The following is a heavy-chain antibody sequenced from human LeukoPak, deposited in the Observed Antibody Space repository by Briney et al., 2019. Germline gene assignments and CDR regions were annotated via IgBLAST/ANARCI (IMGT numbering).Heavy chain of an antibody. V-gene: IGHV4-59*08. CDR3: ARTPTGYCSSTSCYWSGSMDV. Sequence: PSETLSLTCTVSGGSISSYYWSWIRQPPGKGLEWIGYIYYSGSTNYNPSLKSRVTISVDTSKNQFSLKLSSVTAADTAVYYCARTPTGYCSSTSCYWSGSMDVWGQGTTVTVSS. J-gene: IGHJ6*02. CDR2: IYYSGST. D-gene: IGHD2-2*01. CDR1: GGSISSYY.